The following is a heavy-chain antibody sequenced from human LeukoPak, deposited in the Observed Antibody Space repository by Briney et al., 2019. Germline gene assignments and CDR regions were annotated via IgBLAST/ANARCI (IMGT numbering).Heavy chain of an antibody. CDR2: IYHSGST. Sequence: SETLSLTCTVSGYSISSGYYWGWIRQPPGKGLEWIGSIYHSGSTYYNPSLKSRVTISVDTSKNQFSLKLSSVTAADTAVYYCARVEMATVDYWGQGTLVTVSS. CDR1: GYSISSGYY. J-gene: IGHJ4*02. CDR3: ARVEMATVDY. V-gene: IGHV4-38-2*02. D-gene: IGHD5-24*01.